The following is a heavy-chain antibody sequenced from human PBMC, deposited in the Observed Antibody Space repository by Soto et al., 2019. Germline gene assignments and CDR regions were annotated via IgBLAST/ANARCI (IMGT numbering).Heavy chain of an antibody. CDR1: GYTFTSYA. D-gene: IGHD1-26*01. CDR3: ARDVGATGE. CDR2: INAGNGNT. V-gene: IGHV1-3*01. Sequence: QVQLVQSGAEVKKPGASVKVSCKASGYTFTSYAMHWVRQAPGQRLEWMGWINAGNGNTKYSQKFQGRDTVTRDTSAGPDDMELVRLRSEDTAVYYCARDVGATGEWGQGTLVTVSS. J-gene: IGHJ4*02.